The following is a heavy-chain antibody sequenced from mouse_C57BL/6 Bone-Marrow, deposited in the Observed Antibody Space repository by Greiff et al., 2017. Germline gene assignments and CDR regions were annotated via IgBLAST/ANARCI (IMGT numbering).Heavy chain of an antibody. J-gene: IGHJ3*01. Sequence: VQLQQSGAELVKPGASVKLSCKASGYTFTSYWMQWVKQRPGQGLEWIGEIDPSDSYTNYNQKFKGKATLTVDTSSSTAYMQLSSLTSEDSAVYYCARGGRGFAYWGQGTLGTVSA. D-gene: IGHD3-3*01. CDR2: IDPSDSYT. V-gene: IGHV1-50*01. CDR3: ARGGRGFAY. CDR1: GYTFTSYW.